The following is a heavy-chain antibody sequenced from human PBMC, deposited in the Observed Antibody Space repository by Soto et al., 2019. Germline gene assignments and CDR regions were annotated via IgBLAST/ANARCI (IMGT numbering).Heavy chain of an antibody. Sequence: GGSLRLSCAASGFTFDSYGMHWVRQAPGQGLEWVAVILYDGSKKYYGDSVKGRFTISRDNSKNTLSLQMSSLREEDTAAYYCAKDSEADYYDSSGYYYRYHYYGMDVRGQGTTVTVSS. V-gene: IGHV3-30*18. J-gene: IGHJ6*02. CDR1: GFTFDSYG. D-gene: IGHD3-22*01. CDR2: ILYDGSKK. CDR3: AKDSEADYYDSSGYYYRYHYYGMDV.